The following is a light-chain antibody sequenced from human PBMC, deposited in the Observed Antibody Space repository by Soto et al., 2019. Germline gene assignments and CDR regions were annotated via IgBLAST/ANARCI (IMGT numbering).Light chain of an antibody. V-gene: IGKV1-5*01. Sequence: DIHMTQSPSTLSASVGDRVTITCRASESMSNCLAWYQQKPGKAPKLLISGASSLQSGVPSRFSGSASGTEFTLTISRLEPEDFAVYYCQQYDTSPYTFGQGTKVDIK. J-gene: IGKJ2*01. CDR1: ESMSNC. CDR3: QQYDTSPYT. CDR2: GAS.